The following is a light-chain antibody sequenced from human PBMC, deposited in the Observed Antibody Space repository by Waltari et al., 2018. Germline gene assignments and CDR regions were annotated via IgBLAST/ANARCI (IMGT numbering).Light chain of an antibody. CDR1: QSLLHSSGNTF. J-gene: IGKJ1*01. Sequence: DIVMTQSPLSLSVTPGEPASISCRSSQSLLHSSGNTFLVWSLQKPGQSPQLLIYLVSNRASGVPDRFSGSGSGTDFTLKISRVEAEDVGVYFCMQARQTPWTFGQGTRVEIK. V-gene: IGKV2-28*01. CDR3: MQARQTPWT. CDR2: LVS.